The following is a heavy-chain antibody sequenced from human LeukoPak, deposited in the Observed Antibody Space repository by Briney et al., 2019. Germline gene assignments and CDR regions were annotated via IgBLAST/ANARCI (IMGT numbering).Heavy chain of an antibody. Sequence: RASVTVSFTASGYTFINHAIHWVRQAPGQRLEWMGWINIGNGNTKYSQNFQGRITITRDTSATTAYMDLSSLRSEDTAMYYCARRLGRSFDYWGQGTLVTVSS. V-gene: IGHV1-3*04. CDR1: GYTFINHA. CDR3: ARRLGRSFDY. CDR2: INIGNGNT. D-gene: IGHD2-21*01. J-gene: IGHJ4*02.